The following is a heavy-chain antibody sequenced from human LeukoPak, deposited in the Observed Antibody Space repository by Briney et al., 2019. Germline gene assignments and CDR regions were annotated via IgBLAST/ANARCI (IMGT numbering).Heavy chain of an antibody. CDR1: GGSISSGDYY. D-gene: IGHD3-3*01. Sequence: SETLSLTCTVSGGSISSGDYYWSWIRQPPGKGLEWIGYIYYSGSTYYNPSLKSRVTISVDTSKNQFSLKLSSVTAADTAVYYCATTYYDFWAGMGAFDIWGQGTMVTVSS. J-gene: IGHJ3*02. CDR3: ATTYYDFWAGMGAFDI. CDR2: IYYSGST. V-gene: IGHV4-30-4*01.